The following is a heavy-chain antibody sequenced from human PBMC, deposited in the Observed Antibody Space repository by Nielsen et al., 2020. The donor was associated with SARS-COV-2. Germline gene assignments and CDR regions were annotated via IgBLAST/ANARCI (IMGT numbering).Heavy chain of an antibody. CDR1: GFTFSSYA. Sequence: GESLKISCAASGFTFSSYAMSWVRQAPGKGLEWVSAISGSGGSTYYADSVKGRFTISRDNSKNTLYLQMNSLRAEDTAVYYCARTYYYGSSGYYPPAFVFDIWGQGTMVTVSS. CDR3: ARTYYYGSSGYYPPAFVFDI. D-gene: IGHD3-22*01. V-gene: IGHV3-23*01. CDR2: ISGSGGST. J-gene: IGHJ3*02.